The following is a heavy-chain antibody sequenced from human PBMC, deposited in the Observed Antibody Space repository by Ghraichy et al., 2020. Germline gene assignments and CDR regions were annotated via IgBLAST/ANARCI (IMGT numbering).Heavy chain of an antibody. CDR2: INHSGST. CDR3: ARVSVARFDY. Sequence: SETLSLTCAVYGGSFSGYYWSWIRQPPGKGLEWIGEINHSGSTNYNPSLKSRVTISVDTSKNQFSLKLSSVTAADTAVYYCARVSVARFDYWGQGTLVTVSS. J-gene: IGHJ4*02. D-gene: IGHD6-6*01. V-gene: IGHV4-34*01. CDR1: GGSFSGYY.